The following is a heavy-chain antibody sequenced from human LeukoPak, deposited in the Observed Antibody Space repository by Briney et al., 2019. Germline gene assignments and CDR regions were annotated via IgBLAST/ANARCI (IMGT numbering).Heavy chain of an antibody. D-gene: IGHD6-13*01. CDR1: GFNVGSLW. CDR2: VSPEGDR. J-gene: IGHJ3*01. V-gene: IGHV3-74*01. Sequence: GGSLRLSCGASGFNVGSLWMHWVRQVPGKGLEWVSRVSPEGDRSYGKSMKGRFTISRDIVENTVVLQMNNLRVEDTALYYCVRVLTVMGSGWYGDAFDLWGQGTMVTVSS. CDR3: VRVLTVMGSGWYGDAFDL.